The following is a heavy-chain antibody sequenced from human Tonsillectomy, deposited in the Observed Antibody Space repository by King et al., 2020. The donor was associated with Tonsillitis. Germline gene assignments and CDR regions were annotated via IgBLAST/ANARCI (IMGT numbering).Heavy chain of an antibody. CDR1: GYTFTAYY. J-gene: IGHJ4*02. CDR2: IDPNSGGT. Sequence: VQLVESGAEMKKPGASVTVSCKASGYTFTAYYIHWVRQAPGQGLEWMGWIDPNSGGTNYAQKFQGRVTMTRDTSISTAYMEVNSLTSDDTAVYYCARDLLEAVAVYFFADWGQGTLVTVSS. V-gene: IGHV1-2*02. D-gene: IGHD6-19*01. CDR3: ARDLLEAVAVYFFAD.